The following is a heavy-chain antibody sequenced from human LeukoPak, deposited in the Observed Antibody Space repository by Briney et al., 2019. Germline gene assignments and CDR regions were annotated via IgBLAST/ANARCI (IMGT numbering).Heavy chain of an antibody. CDR3: ARDLISSSWTGAPGE. Sequence: PGGSLRLSCAASGFTFNNYGLSWVRQAPGKGLEWFSAISANGGSTYYADSVKGRFTISRDNSKNTLYLQMNSLRAEDTAVYYCARDLISSSWTGAPGEWGQGTLVTVSS. CDR2: ISANGGST. J-gene: IGHJ4*02. D-gene: IGHD6-13*01. CDR1: GFTFNNYG. V-gene: IGHV3-23*01.